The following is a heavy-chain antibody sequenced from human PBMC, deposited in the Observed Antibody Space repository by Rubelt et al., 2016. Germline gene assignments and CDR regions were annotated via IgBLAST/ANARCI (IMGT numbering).Heavy chain of an antibody. D-gene: IGHD3-16*01. CDR3: ARDLGAFNYYFDY. CDR2: ISSSSSHI. J-gene: IGHJ4*02. Sequence: REWVSSISSSSSHIYYADSVKGRFTISRDNAKNSLYLQMNSLRAEDTAVYYCARDLGAFNYYFDYWGQGTLSPSPQ. V-gene: IGHV3-21*01.